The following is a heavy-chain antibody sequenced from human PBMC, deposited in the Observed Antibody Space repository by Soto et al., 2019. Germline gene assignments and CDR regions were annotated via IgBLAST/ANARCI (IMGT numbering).Heavy chain of an antibody. CDR1: GGSISSGGYS. Sequence: PSETLSLTCTVSGGSISSGGYSWSWIRQHPGKGLEWIGYIYYSGSTYYNPSLKSRVTISVVTSNNQLSLKLSSVTAADTAVYYCASVVTATPDAFDIWGHRTTVPV. CDR3: ASVVTATPDAFDI. D-gene: IGHD2-21*02. J-gene: IGHJ3*02. CDR2: IYYSGST. V-gene: IGHV4-31*03.